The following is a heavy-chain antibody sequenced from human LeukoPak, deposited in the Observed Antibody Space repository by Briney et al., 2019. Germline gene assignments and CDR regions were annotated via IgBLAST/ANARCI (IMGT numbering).Heavy chain of an antibody. D-gene: IGHD3-16*01. J-gene: IGHJ5*02. CDR2: FDPEDGET. V-gene: IGHV1-24*01. CDR1: GYTLTELS. Sequence: ASVKVSCKVSGYTLTELSMHWVRQAPGKGLEWMGGFDPEDGETIYAQKFQGRVTLTVDTSTDTAYMELSSLRSEDTAVYYCATSTYYDYVWGSYRLDTWGQGTLVTVSS. CDR3: ATSTYYDYVWGSYRLDT.